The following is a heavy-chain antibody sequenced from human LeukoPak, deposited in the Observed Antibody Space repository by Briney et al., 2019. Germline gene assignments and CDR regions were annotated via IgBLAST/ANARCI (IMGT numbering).Heavy chain of an antibody. Sequence: TGGSLRLSCAPSGFTFSSFNMNWVRQAPRKGLEWVSSISSSGTYIYYADSVKGRFTISRDNAKNSLFPQLNSLRAEDTAVYYCAKDRVEAAFSYDAFDIWGQGTVVTVSS. CDR2: ISSSGTYI. J-gene: IGHJ3*02. CDR1: GFTFSSFN. D-gene: IGHD2-15*01. V-gene: IGHV3-21*01. CDR3: AKDRVEAAFSYDAFDI.